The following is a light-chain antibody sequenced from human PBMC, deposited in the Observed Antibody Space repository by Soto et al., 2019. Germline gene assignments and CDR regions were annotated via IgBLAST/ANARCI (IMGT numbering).Light chain of an antibody. CDR1: QSVSSY. CDR2: DAS. J-gene: IGKJ5*01. Sequence: EIVWTQSPATLSLSPGERATLSCRASQSVSSYLAWYQQNPGQDPRLLIYDASNRATGIPARFSGSVSGTDFTLTISSLETEDWAVYDGQQRSNWPLTFCQGTRLEIK. V-gene: IGKV3-11*01. CDR3: QQRSNWPLT.